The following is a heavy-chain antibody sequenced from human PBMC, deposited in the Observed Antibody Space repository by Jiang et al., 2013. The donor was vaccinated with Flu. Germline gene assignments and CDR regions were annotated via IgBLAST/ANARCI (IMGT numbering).Heavy chain of an antibody. CDR1: GYTFTDYY. J-gene: IGHJ6*03. Sequence: GAEVKKPGASVKVSCKSSGYTFTDYYLHWVRQAPGQGLEWMGWINPNTGGTNSAQFLEARVTMTRDTSINTASMELSRLRSDDTAVYYCARGSRQNPAYYYNVDVWGQGTTVTV. CDR3: ARGSRQNPAYYYNVDV. CDR2: INPNTGGT. V-gene: IGHV1-2*02.